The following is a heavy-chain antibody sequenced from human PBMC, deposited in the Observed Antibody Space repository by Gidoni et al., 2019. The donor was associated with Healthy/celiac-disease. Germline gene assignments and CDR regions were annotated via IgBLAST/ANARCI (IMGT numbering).Heavy chain of an antibody. CDR3: ARESPRKQQLVEGFDY. D-gene: IGHD6-13*01. V-gene: IGHV4-61*02. CDR1: GGYISSGRYY. J-gene: IGHJ4*02. Sequence: QVQLQESGPGLVKPSQTLSLTCTDSGGYISSGRYYWSWIRQPAGKGLEWIGRIYTSGSTNYNPSLKSLVTISVDTSNNQFSLKLRSVTAADTAVYYCARESPRKQQLVEGFDYWGQGTLVTVSS. CDR2: IYTSGST.